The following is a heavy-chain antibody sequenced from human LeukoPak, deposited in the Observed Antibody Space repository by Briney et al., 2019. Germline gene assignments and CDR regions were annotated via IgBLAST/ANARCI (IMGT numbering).Heavy chain of an antibody. CDR2: ISSSTI. J-gene: IGHJ3*02. D-gene: IGHD3-10*01. CDR1: GFTFSSYS. V-gene: IGHV3-48*01. CDR3: ARGLGSGRHAFDI. Sequence: GGSLRLSCAASGFTFSSYSMNWVRQAPGKGLEWVSYISSSTIYYADSVKGRFTISRDNAKNSLYLQMNSLRAEDTAVYYCARGLGSGRHAFDIWGQGTMVTVSS.